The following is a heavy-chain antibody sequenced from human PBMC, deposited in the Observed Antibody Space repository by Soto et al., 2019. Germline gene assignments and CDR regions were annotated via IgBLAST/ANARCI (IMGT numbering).Heavy chain of an antibody. V-gene: IGHV1-46*01. J-gene: IGHJ4*02. Sequence: QVQLVQSGAEVKKPGASVKVSCKASGDTFTDYYIHWVRQAPGQGLEWMGTVNPSGGHTTYAQHFLGRMTMTRDTSTSTLYMELTSLTSEYMAIYYCARGGHVVVVTAALDYWGQGTLVTVSS. CDR2: VNPSGGHT. CDR1: GDTFTDYY. D-gene: IGHD2-21*02. CDR3: ARGGHVVVVTAALDY.